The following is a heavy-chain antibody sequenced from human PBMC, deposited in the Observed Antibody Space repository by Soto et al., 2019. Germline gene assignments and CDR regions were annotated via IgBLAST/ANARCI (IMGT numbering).Heavy chain of an antibody. Sequence: PSETLSLTCTVSGGSISSSSYYWGWIRQPPGKGLEWIGSIYYSGSTYYNPSLKSRVTISVDTSKNQFSLKLSSVTAADTAVYYCARPIVGATTGRYYYDYWGQGTLVTVSS. CDR1: GGSISSSSYY. J-gene: IGHJ4*02. V-gene: IGHV4-39*01. CDR2: IYYSGST. CDR3: ARPIVGATTGRYYYDY. D-gene: IGHD1-26*01.